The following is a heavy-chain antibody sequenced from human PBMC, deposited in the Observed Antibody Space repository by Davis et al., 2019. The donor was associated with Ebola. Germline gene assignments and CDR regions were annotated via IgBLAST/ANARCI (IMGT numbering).Heavy chain of an antibody. V-gene: IGHV1-18*01. CDR2: ISAYNGNT. Sequence: ASVKVSCKASGYTFTSYAMHWVRQAPGQRLEWMGWISAYNGNTNYAQKLQGRVTMTTDTSTSTAYMELRSLRSDDTAVYYCARVAYSGSYYADYWGQGTLVTVSS. CDR3: ARVAYSGSYYADY. D-gene: IGHD1-26*01. CDR1: GYTFTSYA. J-gene: IGHJ4*02.